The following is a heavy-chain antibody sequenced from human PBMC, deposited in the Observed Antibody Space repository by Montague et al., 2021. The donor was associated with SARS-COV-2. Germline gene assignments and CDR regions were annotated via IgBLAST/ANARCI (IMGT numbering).Heavy chain of an antibody. CDR3: ASLRRSAEILTAFQGVSYFYGMDV. D-gene: IGHD3-9*01. Sequence: SETLSLTCTVSGGSVSSGSFYWSWIRQPPGKGLELIGYIYYTGSSNYNPSLKSRVTISVNTPKNQFSLKLSSVTAADTAVYYCASLRRSAEILTAFQGVSYFYGMDVWGQGTTVTVSS. V-gene: IGHV4-61*01. CDR1: GGSVSSGSFY. J-gene: IGHJ6*02. CDR2: IYYTGSS.